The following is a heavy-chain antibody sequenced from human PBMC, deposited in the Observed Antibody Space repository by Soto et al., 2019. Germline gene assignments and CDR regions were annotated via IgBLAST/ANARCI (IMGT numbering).Heavy chain of an antibody. J-gene: IGHJ4*02. CDR2: IYHSGST. D-gene: IGHD5-12*01. CDR1: GGSISSSTW. CDR3: ARDVLARDGYNYYHY. Sequence: QVQLQESGPGLVKPSGTLSLTCAVSGGSISSSTWWSWVRQPPGKGLEWIGEIYHSGSTNYNPSLKSRVTISVDKSPNQVSLKLSAVTAADTAVYSCARDVLARDGYNYYHYCGEGTLVTFSA. V-gene: IGHV4-4*02.